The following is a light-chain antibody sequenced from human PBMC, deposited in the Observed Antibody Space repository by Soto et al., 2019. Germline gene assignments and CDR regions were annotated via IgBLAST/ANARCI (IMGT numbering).Light chain of an antibody. CDR2: EGN. CDR1: SSDVGSYNL. Sequence: QSALTQPASVSGSPGQSITISCTGTSSDVGSYNLVSWYQQHPGKAPKLMIYEGNKRPSGVSNRFSGSKSGITASLTISGLQAEDEADYYCCSYAGSSTFVVFGGGTQLTVL. CDR3: CSYAGSSTFVV. J-gene: IGLJ2*01. V-gene: IGLV2-23*03.